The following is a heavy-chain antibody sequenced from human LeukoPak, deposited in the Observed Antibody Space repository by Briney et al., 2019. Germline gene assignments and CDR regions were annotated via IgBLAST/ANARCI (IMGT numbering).Heavy chain of an antibody. Sequence: GGSLRLSCAASGFTFDDYAMHWVRQAPGTGLEWVSGISWNSGSIGYADSVKGRFTISRDNAKNSLYLQMNSLRAEDTALYYCANSAYYYGSGSSYAFDIWGQGTMVTVSS. CDR1: GFTFDDYA. CDR2: ISWNSGSI. V-gene: IGHV3-9*01. CDR3: ANSAYYYGSGSSYAFDI. D-gene: IGHD3-10*01. J-gene: IGHJ3*02.